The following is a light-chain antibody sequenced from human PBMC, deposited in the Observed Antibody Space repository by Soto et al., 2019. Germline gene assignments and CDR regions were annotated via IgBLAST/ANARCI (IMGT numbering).Light chain of an antibody. Sequence: DIPMTQSPSTLSASVGDRVTITCRASQSISSWLAWYQQKPGKAPKVLIYKASSLESGVPSSFSGSGSGTEFTLTISSLQPDDFATYYCQQCHSYPYTFGQGTKLEMK. CDR3: QQCHSYPYT. CDR1: QSISSW. J-gene: IGKJ2*01. CDR2: KAS. V-gene: IGKV1-5*03.